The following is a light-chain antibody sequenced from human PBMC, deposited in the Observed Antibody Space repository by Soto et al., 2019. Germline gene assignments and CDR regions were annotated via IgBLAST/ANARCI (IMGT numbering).Light chain of an antibody. CDR1: SSNIGASYD. V-gene: IGLV1-40*01. CDR2: GNS. CDR3: QSDDRPKSGYV. J-gene: IGLJ1*01. Sequence: QSVLTQPPSVSGAPGQRVTISCTGSSSNIGASYDVHWYQQLPGTAPKLLIYGNSNRPSGLPDRFSGSKSGTSASLAITGHSDDDEDDYCAQSDDRPKSGYVFGTGTKLTVL.